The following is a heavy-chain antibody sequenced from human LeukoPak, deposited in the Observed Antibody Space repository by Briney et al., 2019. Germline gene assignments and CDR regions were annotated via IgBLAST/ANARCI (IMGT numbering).Heavy chain of an antibody. CDR2: ISAYNGNT. Sequence: ASVKVSCKASGYTFTSYGISWVRQAPGKGLEWMGWISAYNGNTNYAQKLQGRVTMTTDTSTSTAYMELRSLRSEDTAVYYCAISLQHYGSGSYLDFDYWGQGTLVTVSS. CDR3: AISLQHYGSGSYLDFDY. CDR1: GYTFTSYG. D-gene: IGHD3-10*01. V-gene: IGHV1-18*01. J-gene: IGHJ4*02.